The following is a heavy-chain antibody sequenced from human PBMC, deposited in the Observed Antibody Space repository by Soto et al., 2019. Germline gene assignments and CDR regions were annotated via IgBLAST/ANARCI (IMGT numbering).Heavy chain of an antibody. V-gene: IGHV3-23*01. CDR1: GFTFSVYA. D-gene: IGHD2-21*02. J-gene: IGHJ6*02. CDR3: ASLGVGDWAXYYYYYGMDV. Sequence: EVQLLESGGGFVQPGGSLRLSCAATGFTFSVYAMTWVRQAPGKGLEWVSAVTANGGSTYSADSVKGRFTISRDNSKNTLFLQMNSLRAEDTAVYYCASLGVGDWAXYYYYYGMDVWGQGTTVTVSS. CDR2: VTANGGST.